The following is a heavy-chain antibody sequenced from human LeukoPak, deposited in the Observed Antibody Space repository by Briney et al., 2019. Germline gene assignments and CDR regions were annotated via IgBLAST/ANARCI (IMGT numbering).Heavy chain of an antibody. D-gene: IGHD2-2*01. CDR3: AKDVCSSTSCDATFDY. V-gene: IGHV3-21*01. Sequence: GGSLRLSCAASGFTFSSYSMNWVRQAPGKGLEWVSSISSSSSYIYYADSVKGRFTISRDNAKNSLYLQMNSLRAEDTAVYYCAKDVCSSTSCDATFDYWGQGTLVTVSS. J-gene: IGHJ4*02. CDR2: ISSSSSYI. CDR1: GFTFSSYS.